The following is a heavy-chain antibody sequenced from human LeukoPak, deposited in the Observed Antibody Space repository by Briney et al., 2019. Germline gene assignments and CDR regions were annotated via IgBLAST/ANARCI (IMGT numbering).Heavy chain of an antibody. D-gene: IGHD2-2*01. J-gene: IGHJ5*02. CDR2: IIPIFGTA. Sequence: SVKVSCKASGGTFSSYAISWVRQAPGQGLEWMGGIIPIFGTANYAQKFQGRVTITADESTSTAYMELSSLGSEDTAVYYCARDPRDIVVVPAAMRYNWFDPWGQGTLVTVSS. CDR3: ARDPRDIVVVPAAMRYNWFDP. V-gene: IGHV1-69*13. CDR1: GGTFSSYA.